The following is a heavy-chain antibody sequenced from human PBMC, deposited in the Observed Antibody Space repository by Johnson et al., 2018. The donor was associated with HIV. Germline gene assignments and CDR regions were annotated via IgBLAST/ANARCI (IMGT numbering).Heavy chain of an antibody. V-gene: IGHV3-9*01. CDR1: GFSFDDYA. CDR3: ARDLYSISWYFGGYAGAFDI. D-gene: IGHD6-13*01. Sequence: EVQLVESGGGLVQPGRSLRLSCAVSGFSFDDYAMHWVRQAPGKGPEWVSGISWNSANIGYADSVKGRFTISRDKAKNSLYLQMNSLRAEDTAVYYCARDLYSISWYFGGYAGAFDIWGRGTMVSVSS. CDR2: ISWNSANI. J-gene: IGHJ3*02.